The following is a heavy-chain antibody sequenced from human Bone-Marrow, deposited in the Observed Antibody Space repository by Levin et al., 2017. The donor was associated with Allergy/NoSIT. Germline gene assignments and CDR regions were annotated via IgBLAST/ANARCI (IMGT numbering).Heavy chain of an antibody. CDR1: GFTFSNAW. CDR3: TTDRGSGWNRNAFDI. J-gene: IGHJ3*02. Sequence: NSGGSLRLSCAGSGFTFSNAWMNWVRQAPGKGLEWVGRIKSKTDSGTTAYAAPVKDRFIISRDDSKNTLDLQMNSLKSEDTAVYYCTTDRGSGWNRNAFDIWGQGTMVTVSS. V-gene: IGHV3-15*07. CDR2: IKSKTDSGTT. D-gene: IGHD6-19*01.